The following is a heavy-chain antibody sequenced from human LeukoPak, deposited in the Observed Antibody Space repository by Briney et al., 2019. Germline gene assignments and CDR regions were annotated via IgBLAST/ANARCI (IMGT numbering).Heavy chain of an antibody. CDR1: GFTLSNYA. Sequence: GGSLRLSCAASGFTLSNYAMSWVRQAPGQGLEWVSTISDNGGSTNYADCVKGRFPLSRDNSKSTLSLQMNSLRDDDTALYYCATQNFDYWGPGTLVTVSS. CDR3: ATQNFDY. J-gene: IGHJ4*02. CDR2: ISDNGGST. V-gene: IGHV3-23*01.